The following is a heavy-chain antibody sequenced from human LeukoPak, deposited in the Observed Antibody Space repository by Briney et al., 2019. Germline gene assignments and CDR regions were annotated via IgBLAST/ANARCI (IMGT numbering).Heavy chain of an antibody. D-gene: IGHD3-10*01. V-gene: IGHV4-59*01. Sequence: SETLSLTCTVSGGSISSYYWSWIRQPPGKGLEWIGYIDYSGSTNYNPSLKSRVTISVDTSKNQFSLKLSSVTAADTAVYYCARVLWFGEAHEDIWGQGTMVTVSS. CDR1: GGSISSYY. J-gene: IGHJ3*02. CDR2: IDYSGST. CDR3: ARVLWFGEAHEDI.